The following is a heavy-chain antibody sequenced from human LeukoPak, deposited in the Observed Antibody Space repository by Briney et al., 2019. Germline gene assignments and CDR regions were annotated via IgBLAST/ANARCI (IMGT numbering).Heavy chain of an antibody. V-gene: IGHV1-46*01. D-gene: IGHD3-3*01. Sequence: ASVKVSCKASGYTFTNYYMHWVRQAPGQGLEWMGIINPSGGITNYAQKFQGRVTITADKSTSTAYMELSSLRSEDTAVYYCARAVGGITIFGVGFDYWGQGTLVTVSS. CDR2: INPSGGIT. CDR1: GYTFTNYY. CDR3: ARAVGGITIFGVGFDY. J-gene: IGHJ4*02.